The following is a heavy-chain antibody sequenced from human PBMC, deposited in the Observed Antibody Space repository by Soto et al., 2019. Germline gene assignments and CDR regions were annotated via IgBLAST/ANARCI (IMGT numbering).Heavy chain of an antibody. CDR3: ARDQTVAGPSTFDF. CDR1: GFTLSSYW. Sequence: EVQLVESGGALVQPGGSLRLSCAASGFTLSSYWMHWVRQVPGKGLVWVSRVSSDGSKTIYADSVKGRFTISRDTARNILYLEMNNLRVEDTAVYYCARDQTVAGPSTFDFWGQGTLVTVSS. CDR2: VSSDGSKT. D-gene: IGHD6-19*01. J-gene: IGHJ4*02. V-gene: IGHV3-74*01.